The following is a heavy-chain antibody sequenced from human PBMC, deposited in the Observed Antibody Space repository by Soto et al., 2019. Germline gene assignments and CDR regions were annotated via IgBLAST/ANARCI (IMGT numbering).Heavy chain of an antibody. D-gene: IGHD3-3*01. CDR1: GFTFSTSS. CDR2: ISSSSNTI. V-gene: IGHV3-48*02. CDR3: ARVIWSGYLTSDY. Sequence: EVQLVESGGGLGQPGGSLRLSCVVSGFTFSTSSMNWVRQAPGKGLEWVSYISSSSNTIYADSVKGRFTISRDNAKNSLYLQMNSLRDEETAVYYCARVIWSGYLTSDYWGQGTLVTVSS. J-gene: IGHJ4*02.